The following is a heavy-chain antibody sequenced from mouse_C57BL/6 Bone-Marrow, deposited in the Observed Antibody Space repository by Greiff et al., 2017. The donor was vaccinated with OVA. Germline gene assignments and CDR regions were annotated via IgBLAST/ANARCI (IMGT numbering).Heavy chain of an antibody. V-gene: IGHV7-3*01. CDR3: ARPIYDGYYYAMDY. Sequence: DVQLVESGGGLVQPGGSLSLSCAASGFTFTDYYMSWVRQPPGKALEWLGFIRNKANGYTTEYSASVKGRFTISRDNSQSILYLQMNALRAEDSATYYCARPIYDGYYYAMDYWGQGTSVTVSS. CDR1: GFTFTDYY. D-gene: IGHD2-3*01. CDR2: IRNKANGYTT. J-gene: IGHJ4*01.